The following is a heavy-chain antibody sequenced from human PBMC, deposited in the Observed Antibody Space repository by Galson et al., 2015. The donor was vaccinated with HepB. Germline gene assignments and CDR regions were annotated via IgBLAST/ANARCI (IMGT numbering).Heavy chain of an antibody. J-gene: IGHJ4*02. D-gene: IGHD4-17*01. Sequence: SLRLSCAASGFTFSSFDMHWVRQAPGKGLEWVAVISYDGSNKYYSESVKGRFTISRDNSKNTLYLQVNSLRAEDTAVYYCARDRGYGDYLDYWGQGALVTVSS. CDR2: ISYDGSNK. V-gene: IGHV3-30*04. CDR1: GFTFSSFD. CDR3: ARDRGYGDYLDY.